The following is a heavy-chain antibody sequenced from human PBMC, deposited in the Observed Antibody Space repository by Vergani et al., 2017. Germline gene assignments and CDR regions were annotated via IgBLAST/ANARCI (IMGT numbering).Heavy chain of an antibody. CDR1: GGSLSSSSYY. V-gene: IGHV4-39*01. Sequence: QLQLQESGPGLVKPSETLSLTCTVSGGSLSSSSYYWGWIRQPPGKGLGWIGSIYYSGSTYYNPSLKSRVTISVDTSKNQFSLKLSSVTAADTAVYYCARHRVEMATSPFDYWGQGTLVTVSS. CDR2: IYYSGST. J-gene: IGHJ4*02. CDR3: ARHRVEMATSPFDY. D-gene: IGHD5-24*01.